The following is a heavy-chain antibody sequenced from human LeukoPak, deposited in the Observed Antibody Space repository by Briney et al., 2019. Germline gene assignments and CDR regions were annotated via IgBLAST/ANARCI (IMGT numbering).Heavy chain of an antibody. CDR1: GGSISSYY. Sequence: PSETLPLTCTVSGGSISSYYWSWIRQPPGKGLEWIGRIYTSGSTNYNPSLKSRVTMSVDTSKNQFSLKLSSVTAADTAVYYCARVGSRGWSVGYFDYWGQGTLVTVSS. V-gene: IGHV4-4*07. D-gene: IGHD6-19*01. CDR2: IYTSGST. CDR3: ARVGSRGWSVGYFDY. J-gene: IGHJ4*02.